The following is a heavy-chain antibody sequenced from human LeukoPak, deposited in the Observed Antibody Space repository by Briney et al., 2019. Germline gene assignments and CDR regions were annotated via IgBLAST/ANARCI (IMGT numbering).Heavy chain of an antibody. CDR1: GGTFSSYA. V-gene: IGHV1-69*13. CDR3: ARVWNRALGN. D-gene: IGHD1-1*01. Sequence: SVKVSCKASGGTFSSYAISWVRQAPGRGLEWMGGIIPIFGTANYAQKFQGRVTITADESTSTAYMELSSLRSEDTAVYYCARVWNRALGNWGQGTLVTVSS. J-gene: IGHJ4*02. CDR2: IIPIFGTA.